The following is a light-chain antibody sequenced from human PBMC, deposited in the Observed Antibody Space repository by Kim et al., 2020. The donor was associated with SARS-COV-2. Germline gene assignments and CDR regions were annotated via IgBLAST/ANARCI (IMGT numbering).Light chain of an antibody. V-gene: IGKV1-12*01. CDR2: AAS. Sequence: DIQMTQSPSSVSASVGDRVTITCRASQPISTWLAWYQQKPGKAPKLLIYAASDLQSGVPSRFSGSGSGTEFTLTINSLQPEDVATYSCQQSYSLPLTFGPGTKVDIK. J-gene: IGKJ3*01. CDR1: QPISTW. CDR3: QQSYSLPLT.